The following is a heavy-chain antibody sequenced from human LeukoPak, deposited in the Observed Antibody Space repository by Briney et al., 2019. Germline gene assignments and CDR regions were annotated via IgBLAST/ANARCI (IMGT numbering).Heavy chain of an antibody. CDR3: ARDDCSSTSCMGYYFDY. CDR1: GYTFTSYG. Sequence: ASVKVSCKASGYTFTSYGISWVRQAPGQGLERMGWISAYNGNINYAQKLQGRVTMTTDTSTSTAYMELRSLRSDDTAVYYCARDDCSSTSCMGYYFDYWGQGTLVTVSS. D-gene: IGHD2-2*01. V-gene: IGHV1-18*01. J-gene: IGHJ4*02. CDR2: ISAYNGNI.